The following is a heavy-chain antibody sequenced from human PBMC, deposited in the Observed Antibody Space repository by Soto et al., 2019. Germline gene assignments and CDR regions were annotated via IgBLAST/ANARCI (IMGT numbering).Heavy chain of an antibody. Sequence: QVQLVESGGGVVQPGRSLTLSCVASGFTLSNYGMHWVRQAPGKGLEWVAVIWYDGTATYSADSVKGRFSISRDNAKNELVLQLSSLSAENTAVYYCARNVGSSGSSRSFDTWGQGILVTVSS. V-gene: IGHV3-33*01. CDR3: ARNVGSSGSSRSFDT. J-gene: IGHJ5*02. CDR2: IWYDGTAT. CDR1: GFTLSNYG. D-gene: IGHD3-10*01.